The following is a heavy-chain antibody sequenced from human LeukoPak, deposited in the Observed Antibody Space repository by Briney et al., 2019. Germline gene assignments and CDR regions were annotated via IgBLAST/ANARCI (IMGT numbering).Heavy chain of an antibody. CDR2: IYCSGST. Sequence: SETLSLTCTVSGGSISSYYWSWIRQPPGKGLEWIGYIYCSGSTNYNPSLKSRVTISVDTSKNQFSPKLSPVTAADTAVYYCARVADTSGYYYGLEYYFDYWGQGTLVTVSS. J-gene: IGHJ4*02. D-gene: IGHD3-22*01. CDR3: ARVADTSGYYYGLEYYFDY. CDR1: GGSISSYY. V-gene: IGHV4-59*01.